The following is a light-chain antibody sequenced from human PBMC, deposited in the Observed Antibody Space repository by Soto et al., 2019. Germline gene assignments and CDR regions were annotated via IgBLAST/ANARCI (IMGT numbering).Light chain of an antibody. Sequence: DIQMTQSPSTLSASVGDRVTITCRASQGIGHCLAWYQQKPGKAPKLLIYYASSLESGVPSRFSGSGSGTDFPITISSLHPDDFATYYCQQYSSYPVTFGQGTKVEI. CDR1: QGIGHC. V-gene: IGKV1-5*01. CDR3: QQYSSYPVT. J-gene: IGKJ1*01. CDR2: YAS.